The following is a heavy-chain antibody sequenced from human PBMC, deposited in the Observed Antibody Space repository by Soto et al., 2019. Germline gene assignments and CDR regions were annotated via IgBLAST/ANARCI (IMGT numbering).Heavy chain of an antibody. CDR2: VSGGSGVT. J-gene: IGHJ5*02. CDR1: GFSFSTYG. V-gene: IGHV3-23*01. D-gene: IGHD4-17*01. CDR3: TRLNGYGDL. Sequence: EMQLLESGGGLVQPGGSLRLSCVVSGFSFSTYGVTWVRQAPGKGLEWVCGVSGGSGVTHYTDSVKGRFTISGDDSKNTVYLQMHSLRGEDMAVYYCTRLNGYGDLWGQGTLVTVSS.